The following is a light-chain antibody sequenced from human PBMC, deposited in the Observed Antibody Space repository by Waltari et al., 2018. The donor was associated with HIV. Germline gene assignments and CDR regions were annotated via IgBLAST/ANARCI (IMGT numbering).Light chain of an antibody. V-gene: IGLV6-57*01. CDR3: QSYDSNTFWV. CDR2: DDN. CDR1: SGSIASNY. Sequence: NFMLTQPHSVSESPGKTVTISCTRSSGSIASNYVQWYQQRPGSSPSTVIYDDNQRPSWVPDRFSGSIDSSSNSASLTISGLKTEDGADYYCQSYDSNTFWVFGGGTKLTVL. J-gene: IGLJ3*02.